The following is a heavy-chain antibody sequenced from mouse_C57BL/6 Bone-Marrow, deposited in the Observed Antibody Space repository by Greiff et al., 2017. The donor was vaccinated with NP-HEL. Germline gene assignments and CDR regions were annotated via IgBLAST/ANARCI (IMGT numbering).Heavy chain of an antibody. J-gene: IGHJ2*01. Sequence: EVQLVESGGGLVKPGGSLKLSCAASGFTFSSYTMSWVRQTPEKRLEWVATISGGGGNTYYPDSVKGRFTISRDNAKNTLYLQMSSLRSEDTALYYCARHYYGSSYYFDYWGQGTTLTVSS. CDR3: ARHYYGSSYYFDY. D-gene: IGHD1-1*01. V-gene: IGHV5-9*01. CDR1: GFTFSSYT. CDR2: ISGGGGNT.